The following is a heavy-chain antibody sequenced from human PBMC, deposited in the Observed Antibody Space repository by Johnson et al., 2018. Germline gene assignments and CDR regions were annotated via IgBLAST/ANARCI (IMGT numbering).Heavy chain of an antibody. J-gene: IGHJ3*02. Sequence: VQLQESGGGLVQPGGSLRVSCAASGFTFSRYWMHWVRQAPGKGLVWVSHINSDERSTTYADSVTGRFTISRDNAKNTLYRQRNSLRAEDTALYYCARVKSAMFKNGAFDIWGQGKMVTVSS. V-gene: IGHV3-74*01. CDR2: INSDERST. D-gene: IGHD5-18*01. CDR1: GFTFSRYW. CDR3: ARVKSAMFKNGAFDI.